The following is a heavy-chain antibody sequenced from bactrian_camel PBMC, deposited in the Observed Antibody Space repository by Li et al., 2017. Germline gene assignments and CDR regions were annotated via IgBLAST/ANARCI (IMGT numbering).Heavy chain of an antibody. V-gene: IGHV3S53*01. CDR3: AADKTPRQVIGGRCWENY. CDR2: LDSRDTP. CDR1: GNTYADYC. J-gene: IGHJ4*01. Sequence: VQLVESGGGLVQTGGSLRLSCEFSGNTYADYCMGWYRQAPGREREGVAVLDSRDTPSYGDSAKGRFTISKDRAKNTLHLQMNNLKPEDTAMYYCAADKTPRQVIGGRCWENYQGQGTQVTVS. D-gene: IGHD1*01.